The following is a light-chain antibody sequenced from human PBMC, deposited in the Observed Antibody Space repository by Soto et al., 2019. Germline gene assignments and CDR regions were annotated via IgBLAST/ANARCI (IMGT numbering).Light chain of an antibody. V-gene: IGLV1-47*01. CDR3: AAWDDSLSGRV. Sequence: QLVLTQPPSASGTPGQRVTISCSGSSSNIGSNYVYWYQQLPGTAPKLLIYRNNERPLGVPDRISGSKSGTSASLAISGLRSEDEADYYCAAWDDSLSGRVFGGGTKLTVL. J-gene: IGLJ3*02. CDR1: SSNIGSNY. CDR2: RNN.